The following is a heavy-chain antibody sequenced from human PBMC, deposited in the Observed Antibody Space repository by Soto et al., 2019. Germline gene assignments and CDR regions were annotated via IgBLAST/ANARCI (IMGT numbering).Heavy chain of an antibody. CDR3: AANQIMDAFDI. CDR2: IKQDGSEK. CDR1: GFTFSSYW. D-gene: IGHD3-16*01. J-gene: IGHJ3*02. Sequence: GGSLRLSCAASGFTFSSYWMSWVRQAPGKGLEWVANIKQDGSEKYYVDSVKGRFTISRDNAKNSLYLQMNSLRAEDTAVYYCAANQIMDAFDIWGQGTMVTVSS. V-gene: IGHV3-7*03.